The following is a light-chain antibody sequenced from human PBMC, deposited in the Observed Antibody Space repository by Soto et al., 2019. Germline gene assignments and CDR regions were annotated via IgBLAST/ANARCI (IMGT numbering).Light chain of an antibody. J-gene: IGKJ5*01. CDR1: QSVSSTY. CDR2: GAS. Sequence: EIVMTQSPGTLPLSPGERATLSCRASQSVSSTYLAWYQQKPGQAPRLLIYGASSRATGIPDRFSGSGSGTDFTLTISSLGPEDFAVYYCQQRSNWPITFGQGTRLEN. V-gene: IGKV3D-20*02. CDR3: QQRSNWPIT.